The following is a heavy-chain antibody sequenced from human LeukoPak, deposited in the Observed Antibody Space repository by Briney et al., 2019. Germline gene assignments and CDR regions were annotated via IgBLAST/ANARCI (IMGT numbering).Heavy chain of an antibody. J-gene: IGHJ4*02. Sequence: GRSLRLSCVASGFTFSSYGMHWVRQAPGKGLEWVAVISYDGSNKYYADSVKGRFTISRDNSKNTLYLQMNSLRAEDTAVYYCARDHGSGYDYWGQGTLVTVSS. CDR3: ARDHGSGYDY. CDR2: ISYDGSNK. V-gene: IGHV3-30*03. D-gene: IGHD5-12*01. CDR1: GFTFSSYG.